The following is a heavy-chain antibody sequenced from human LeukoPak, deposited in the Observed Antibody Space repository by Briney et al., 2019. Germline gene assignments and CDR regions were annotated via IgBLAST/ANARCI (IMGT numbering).Heavy chain of an antibody. D-gene: IGHD2-21*02. Sequence: SETLSLTCTVSGGSISSSSYYWVWIRQPPGKGPEWIGSIYYSGGADYNPSLQSRVTISVDTSKNEFSLKVRSVTAADTAVYFCARTHCEGDCFSAIRYWGQGTPVTVSS. CDR1: GGSISSSSYY. CDR3: ARTHCEGDCFSAIRY. V-gene: IGHV4-39*07. CDR2: IYYSGGA. J-gene: IGHJ4*02.